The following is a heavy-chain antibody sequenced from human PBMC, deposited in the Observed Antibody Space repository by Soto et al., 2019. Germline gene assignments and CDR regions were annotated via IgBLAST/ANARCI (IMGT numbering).Heavy chain of an antibody. Sequence: SETLSLTCTVSGGSISSGDYYWSWIRQTPGKGLEWIGYIYYSGSTYYNPSLKSRVTISVDTSKNQFSLKLSSVTAADTAVYYCARERDSIAAPFYYYGMDVWGQGTTVTVSS. D-gene: IGHD6-6*01. CDR2: IYYSGST. V-gene: IGHV4-30-4*01. CDR3: ARERDSIAAPFYYYGMDV. CDR1: GGSISSGDYY. J-gene: IGHJ6*02.